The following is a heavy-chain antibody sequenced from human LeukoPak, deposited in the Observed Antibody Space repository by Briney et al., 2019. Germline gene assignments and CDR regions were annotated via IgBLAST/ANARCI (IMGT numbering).Heavy chain of an antibody. V-gene: IGHV4-30-4*01. D-gene: IGHD4/OR15-4a*01. Sequence: TLSLTCTVSGGSISSGDYYWSWIRQPPGKGLEWIGYIYYSGSTYYNPSLKSRVTISVDTSKNQFSLKLSSVTAADTAVYYCASSYGGELQADYWGQGTLVTVS. J-gene: IGHJ4*02. CDR2: IYYSGST. CDR1: GGSISSGDYY. CDR3: ASSYGGELQADY.